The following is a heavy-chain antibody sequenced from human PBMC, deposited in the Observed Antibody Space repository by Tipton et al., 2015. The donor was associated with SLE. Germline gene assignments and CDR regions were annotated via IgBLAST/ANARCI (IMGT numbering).Heavy chain of an antibody. CDR1: GFTFRSYS. CDR2: ISSSSSYI. CDR3: ARDGIYPYYYHYMDV. V-gene: IGHV3-21*01. D-gene: IGHD1-26*01. Sequence: SLRLSCAASGFTFRSYSMNWVRQAPGKGLEWVSSISSSSSYIHYADSVKGRFTISRDNSKNTLYLQMNSLRAEDTAVYYCARDGIYPYYYHYMDVWGKGTTVTVSS. J-gene: IGHJ6*03.